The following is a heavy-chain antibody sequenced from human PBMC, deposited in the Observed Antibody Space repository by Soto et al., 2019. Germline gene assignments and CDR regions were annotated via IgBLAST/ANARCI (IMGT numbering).Heavy chain of an antibody. CDR1: GFTFSSYG. V-gene: IGHV3-30*18. CDR2: ISYDGSLK. Sequence: QVHLVGSGGGVAQPGRSLRLSCAASGFTFSSYGMHWVRQAPGKGREWVAIISYDGSLKYYADSVKGRFTISRDNSKSALYLQMNSLRPEDTAVYYCAKDFKVSGSYYGSLNYYYGMDVWGQGTTVIVSS. CDR3: AKDFKVSGSYYGSLNYYYGMDV. D-gene: IGHD3-10*01. J-gene: IGHJ6*02.